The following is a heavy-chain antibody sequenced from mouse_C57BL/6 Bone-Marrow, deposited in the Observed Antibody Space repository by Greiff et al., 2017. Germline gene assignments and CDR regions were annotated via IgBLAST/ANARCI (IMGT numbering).Heavy chain of an antibody. CDR1: GFTFSSYA. CDR2: ISSGGDYI. J-gene: IGHJ2*01. Sequence: EVQLVESGAGLVKPGGSLKLSCAASGFTFSSYAMSWVRQTPEKRLEWVAYISSGGDYIYYADTVKGRFTISRDNARNTLYLQMSSLKSEDTAMYYCTRDRKCGVFDYWGQGTTLTVSS. CDR3: TRDRKCGVFDY. D-gene: IGHD1-3*01. V-gene: IGHV5-9-1*02.